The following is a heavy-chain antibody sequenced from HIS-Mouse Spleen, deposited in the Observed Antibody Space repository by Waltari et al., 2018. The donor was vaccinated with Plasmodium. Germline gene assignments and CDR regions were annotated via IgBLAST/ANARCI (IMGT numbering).Heavy chain of an antibody. J-gene: IGHJ4*02. CDR1: GGSFIGYY. Sequence: QVQLQQWGAGLLKPSETLSLTCAVYGGSFIGYYWSWIRHPPGKGLEWIGEINHSGSTNYNPSLKSRVTISVDTSKNQFSLKLSSVTAADTAVYYCARLVVVASKDSYWGQGTLVTVSS. D-gene: IGHD2-15*01. V-gene: IGHV4-34*01. CDR2: INHSGST. CDR3: ARLVVVASKDSY.